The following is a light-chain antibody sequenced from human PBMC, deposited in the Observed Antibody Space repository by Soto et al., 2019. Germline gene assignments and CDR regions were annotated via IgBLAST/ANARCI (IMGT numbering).Light chain of an antibody. Sequence: EFLFTQSPGTRSLSPGERATLSCRASQTVRNNYLAWYQQKPGQAPRLLIYDATSSATGIPGRIGGSGSRTVFTLTISRMEPEYAALYYYQQYGSSGTFGQGTKVDIK. J-gene: IGKJ1*01. CDR1: QTVRNNY. V-gene: IGKV3-20*01. CDR2: DAT. CDR3: QQYGSSGT.